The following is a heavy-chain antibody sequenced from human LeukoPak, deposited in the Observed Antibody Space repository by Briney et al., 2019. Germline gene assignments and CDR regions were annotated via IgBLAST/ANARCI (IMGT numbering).Heavy chain of an antibody. D-gene: IGHD3-22*01. Sequence: PGGSLRLSCAASGFTFSSYGMHWVRQAPGKGLEWVAVIWYDGSNKYYADSVKGRFTISRDNSKNTLYLQMNSLRAEDTAAYYCAKEGGSGYYLDWGQGTLVTVSS. CDR3: AKEGGSGYYLD. CDR1: GFTFSSYG. J-gene: IGHJ4*02. CDR2: IWYDGSNK. V-gene: IGHV3-33*06.